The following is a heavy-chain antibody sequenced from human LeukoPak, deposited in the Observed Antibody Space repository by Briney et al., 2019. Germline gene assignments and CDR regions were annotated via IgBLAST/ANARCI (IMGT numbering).Heavy chain of an antibody. D-gene: IGHD6-13*01. CDR2: ISSSSSYI. CDR1: VFTFSSYS. Sequence: TGGSLRLSCAASVFTFSSYSMNWVRQAPGKGLEWVSSISSSSSYIYYADSVKGRFTISRDNAKNSLYLQMNSLRAEDTAVYYCARNSMQLVLNYFDYWGQGTLVTVSS. V-gene: IGHV3-21*01. CDR3: ARNSMQLVLNYFDY. J-gene: IGHJ4*02.